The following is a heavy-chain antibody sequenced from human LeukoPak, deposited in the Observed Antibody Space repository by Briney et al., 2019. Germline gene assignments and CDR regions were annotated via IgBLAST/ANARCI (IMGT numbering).Heavy chain of an antibody. CDR2: LWHDGSNE. V-gene: IGHV3-33*01. J-gene: IGHJ4*02. Sequence: GGSLRLSWAASGFSFSTYGMHWVRQAPGKGLEWVAGLWHDGSNECYADSVKGRFTTSRDNSKNTLYLQMNSLRAEDTAVYYCARGVWCSDGSCYRTFDYWGQGALVTVSS. CDR3: ARGVWCSDGSCYRTFDY. CDR1: GFSFSTYG. D-gene: IGHD2-15*01.